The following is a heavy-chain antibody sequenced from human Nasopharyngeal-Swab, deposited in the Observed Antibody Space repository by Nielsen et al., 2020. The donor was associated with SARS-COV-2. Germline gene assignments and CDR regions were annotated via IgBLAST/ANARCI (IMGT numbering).Heavy chain of an antibody. CDR3: ARPLSRDSTWTTEANWFDP. Sequence: GGSLRLSCAASGFTFSSFGMHWVRQAPGKGLEWVAFIAHDASNEYYGDSVKGRFSISRDNAKSSLDLQMNSLRAEDTALYHCARPLSRDSTWTTEANWFDPWGQGTLVTVSS. V-gene: IGHV3-30*03. D-gene: IGHD6-13*01. CDR1: GFTFSSFG. J-gene: IGHJ5*02. CDR2: IAHDASNE.